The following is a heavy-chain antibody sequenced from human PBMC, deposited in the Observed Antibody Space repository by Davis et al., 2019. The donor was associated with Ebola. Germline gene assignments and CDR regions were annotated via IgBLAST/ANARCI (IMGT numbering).Heavy chain of an antibody. D-gene: IGHD4-17*01. Sequence: PGGSLRLSCAASGSPASSNYLTWVLQAPGTGLDWVPAIHSRCSTYYADSVKGRFTISRDNPKNTVYLQMNSLRAEDTDVYYCARDKGNDYGDHLGYWGQRTLVTVSS. CDR2: IHSRCST. CDR1: GSPASSNY. J-gene: IGHJ4*02. V-gene: IGHV3-66*01. CDR3: ARDKGNDYGDHLGY.